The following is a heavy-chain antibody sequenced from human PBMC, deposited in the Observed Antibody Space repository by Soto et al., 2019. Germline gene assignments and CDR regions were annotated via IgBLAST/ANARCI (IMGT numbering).Heavy chain of an antibody. D-gene: IGHD2-8*01. V-gene: IGHV4-59*01. J-gene: IGHJ4*02. CDR1: GGSISSYY. Sequence: PSETLSLTCTVSGGSISSYYWSWIRQPPGKGLEWIGYIYYSGSTNYNPSLKSRVTISVDTSKNQFSLKLSSVTAADTAVYYCARASYAIRWWYFDYWGQGTLVTVSS. CDR2: IYYSGST. CDR3: ARASYAIRWWYFDY.